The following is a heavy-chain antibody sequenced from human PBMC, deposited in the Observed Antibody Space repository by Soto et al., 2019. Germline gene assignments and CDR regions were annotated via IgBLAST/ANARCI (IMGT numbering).Heavy chain of an antibody. CDR1: GFTFSSYA. J-gene: IGHJ2*01. V-gene: IGHV3-23*01. CDR3: AKGVVAARPWYFDL. CDR2: ISGSGGNT. Sequence: EVQLLESGGGLVQPGGSLRLSCAASGFTFSSYAMSWVRQAPGKGLEWVSDISGSGGNTHFADSVKGRFTISRDNYKNTLYLQMNILRAEDTAVYYCAKGVVAARPWYFDLWGRGTLVTVSS. D-gene: IGHD2-15*01.